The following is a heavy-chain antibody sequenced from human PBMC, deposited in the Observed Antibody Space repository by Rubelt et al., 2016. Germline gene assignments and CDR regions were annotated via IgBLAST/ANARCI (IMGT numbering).Heavy chain of an antibody. CDR2: IYPGDSDT. CDR3: ARLPQNTYYFDY. CDR1: GYNFAKSW. Sequence: EVQLVQSGAEVKKPGESLKISCQGSGYNFAKSWIGWVRQMSGKGLEWMGIIYPGDSDTRDNPSFRGQVTISADKSISTAYLQWSSLKASDTAMYYCARLPQNTYYFDYWGQGALVMVSS. V-gene: IGHV5-51*03. J-gene: IGHJ4*02.